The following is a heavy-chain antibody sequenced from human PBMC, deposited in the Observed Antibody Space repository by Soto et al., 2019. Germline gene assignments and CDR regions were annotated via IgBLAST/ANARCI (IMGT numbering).Heavy chain of an antibody. Sequence: LSLTCAVSGGSISSGGYSWSWIRQPPGKGLEWIGYIYHSGSTYYNPSLKSRVTISVDRSKNQFSLKLSSVTAADTAVYYCARGGNDLIYYYYGMDVCGQGTTLTVSS. J-gene: IGHJ6*02. CDR3: ARGGNDLIYYYYGMDV. CDR2: IYHSGST. D-gene: IGHD1-1*01. CDR1: GGSISSGGYS. V-gene: IGHV4-30-2*01.